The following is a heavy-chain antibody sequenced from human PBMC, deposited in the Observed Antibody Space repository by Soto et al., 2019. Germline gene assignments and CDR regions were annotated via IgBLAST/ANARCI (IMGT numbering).Heavy chain of an antibody. Sequence: GGSLRLSCAASGFTFGSYSMNWVGQAPGKGLEWVSSISSSSSYIYYADSVKGRFTISRDNAKNSLYLQMNSLRAEDTAVYYCARGRWQNPFDIWGQRTMVTVSS. J-gene: IGHJ3*02. CDR3: ARGRWQNPFDI. V-gene: IGHV3-21*01. CDR2: ISSSSSYI. CDR1: GFTFGSYS.